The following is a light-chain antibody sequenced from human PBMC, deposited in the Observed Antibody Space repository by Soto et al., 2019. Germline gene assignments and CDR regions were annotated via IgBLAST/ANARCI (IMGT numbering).Light chain of an antibody. V-gene: IGLV1-44*01. J-gene: IGLJ1*01. Sequence: QSVLTQPPSASGTPGQRVSISCSGGTSDIGSNTVNWYQHLPGTAPRLLIYRNNQRPSGVPDRFSGSKSGTAASLAISGLHSEDEADYFCAAWDDTVSVYVFGSGTQLTVL. CDR2: RNN. CDR3: AAWDDTVSVYV. CDR1: TSDIGSNT.